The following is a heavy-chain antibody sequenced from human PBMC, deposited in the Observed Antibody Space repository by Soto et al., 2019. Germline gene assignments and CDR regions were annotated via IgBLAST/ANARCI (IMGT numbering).Heavy chain of an antibody. CDR3: ARDLDQGCSGGSCYSTGAFDI. CDR1: GFTFSRYW. CDR2: IKQDGSGK. Sequence: GGSLRLSCAASGFTFSRYWMSWVRQAPGKGLEWVANIKQDGSGKYYVDSVKGRFTISRDNAKNSLYLQMNYLRVGDTAVFYCARDLDQGCSGGSCYSTGAFDIWGQGTMVTVSS. D-gene: IGHD2-15*01. J-gene: IGHJ3*02. V-gene: IGHV3-7*01.